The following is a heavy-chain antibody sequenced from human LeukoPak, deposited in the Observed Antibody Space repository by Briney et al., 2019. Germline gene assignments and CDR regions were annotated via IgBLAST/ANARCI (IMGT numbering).Heavy chain of an antibody. CDR3: ARGSGGWYPRAFDI. V-gene: IGHV4-59*01. CDR1: GGSISSYY. D-gene: IGHD6-19*01. CDR2: IYYSGST. J-gene: IGHJ3*02. Sequence: PSETLSLTCTVSGGSISSYYWSWIRQPPGKGLEWIGYIYYSGSTNYNPSLKSRVTISVDTSKNQSSLKLSSVTAADTAVYYCARGSGGWYPRAFDIWGQGTMVTVSS.